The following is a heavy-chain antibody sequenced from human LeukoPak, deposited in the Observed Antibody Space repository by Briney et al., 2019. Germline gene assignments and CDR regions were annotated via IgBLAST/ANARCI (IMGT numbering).Heavy chain of an antibody. V-gene: IGHV3-74*01. CDR3: VRDLGGRSGH. CDR2: INEDGSTT. D-gene: IGHD1-26*01. CDR1: GFTFSSNW. Sequence: GGSLRLSCAASGFTFSSNWMHWVRQAPGKGLVWVSRINEDGSTTNYADSVKGRSTIFRDNAKNTLYLQMNSLRAEDTAVYYCVRDLGGRSGHWGQGTLVIVSS. J-gene: IGHJ4*02.